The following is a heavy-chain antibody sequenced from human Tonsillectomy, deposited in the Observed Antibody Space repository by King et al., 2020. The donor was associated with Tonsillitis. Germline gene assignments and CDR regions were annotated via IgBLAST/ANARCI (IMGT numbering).Heavy chain of an antibody. J-gene: IGHJ4*02. CDR3: ARDPLGGGYTPAADY. CDR1: GFTFSRNA. D-gene: IGHD5-24*01. V-gene: IGHV3-30-3*01. Sequence: VQLVESGGGVVQPGRSLRLSCAASGFTFSRNAIHWVRQAPGKGLEWVATISHDGSKQYYADSVKGRFTISRHNSKNTVSLQMNSLRLEETATYYCARDPLGGGYTPAADYWGQGTLVTVSS. CDR2: ISHDGSKQ.